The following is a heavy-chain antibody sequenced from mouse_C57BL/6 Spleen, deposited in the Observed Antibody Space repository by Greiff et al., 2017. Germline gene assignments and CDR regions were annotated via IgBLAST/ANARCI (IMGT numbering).Heavy chain of an antibody. CDR3: ARGNINVGTWFAY. Sequence: DVHLVESGGGLVKPGGSLKLSCAASGFTFSDYGLHWVCQAPEKGLAWFAYISSGSSTIYYADTVKGRFPISRDNAKNTLFLQMNSLRSEDTAMDYCARGNINVGTWFAYWGQGTLVTVSA. D-gene: IGHD1-1*01. CDR2: ISSGSSTI. J-gene: IGHJ3*01. CDR1: GFTFSDYG. V-gene: IGHV5-17*01.